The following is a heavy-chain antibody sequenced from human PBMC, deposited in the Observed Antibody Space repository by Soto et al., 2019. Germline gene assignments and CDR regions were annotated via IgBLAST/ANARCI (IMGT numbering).Heavy chain of an antibody. Sequence: SQTLSLTCAISGDSVSSNSAAWIWVRQSPSRGLECLGRTYYRSKWYNDYAVSVKSRITITPDTSKNQFSLQLNSVTPEDTAVYYCVRGGIYYFGMNVWGQGTTVTVSS. J-gene: IGHJ6*02. CDR1: GDSVSSNSAA. CDR3: VRGGIYYFGMNV. CDR2: TYYRSKWYN. V-gene: IGHV6-1*01.